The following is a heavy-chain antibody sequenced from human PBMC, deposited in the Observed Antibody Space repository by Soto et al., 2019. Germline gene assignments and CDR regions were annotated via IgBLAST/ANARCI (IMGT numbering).Heavy chain of an antibody. D-gene: IGHD5-18*01. J-gene: IGHJ6*02. Sequence: ETLSRTCTVSGGSISSYYWSWIRQPPGKGLEWIGYIYYSGSTNYNPSLKSRVTISVDTSKNQFSLKLSSVTAADTAVYYCARVGVTATYTGYYYYGMDVWGQGTTVTVSS. CDR2: IYYSGST. V-gene: IGHV4-59*01. CDR1: GGSISSYY. CDR3: ARVGVTATYTGYYYYGMDV.